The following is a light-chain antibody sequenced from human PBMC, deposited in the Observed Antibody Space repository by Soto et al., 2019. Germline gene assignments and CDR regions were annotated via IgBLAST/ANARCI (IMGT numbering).Light chain of an antibody. Sequence: QSALTQPASVSGSPGQSITISCTGTSSDVGGYNYVSWYQQHPGKAPKVMIYEVSNRPSGVSNRFSGSKSGNTASLTISGLQAEDGADYYCSSYTSSNTWVFGGGTQLTVL. V-gene: IGLV2-14*01. J-gene: IGLJ3*02. CDR1: SSDVGGYNY. CDR2: EVS. CDR3: SSYTSSNTWV.